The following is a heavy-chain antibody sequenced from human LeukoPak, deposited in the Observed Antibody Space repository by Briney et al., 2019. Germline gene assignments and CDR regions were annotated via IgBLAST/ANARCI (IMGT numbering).Heavy chain of an antibody. Sequence: PGGSLRLSCAASGFTFSSYAMSWVRQAPGKGLEWVSAISGSGGSTYYADSVKGRFTISRDNSKNTLYLQMNSLRAEDTAVYYCAKAGGTPPMYYYYYGMDVWGQGTTVTVSS. D-gene: IGHD2-15*01. V-gene: IGHV3-23*01. CDR1: GFTFSSYA. CDR2: ISGSGGST. J-gene: IGHJ6*02. CDR3: AKAGGTPPMYYYYYGMDV.